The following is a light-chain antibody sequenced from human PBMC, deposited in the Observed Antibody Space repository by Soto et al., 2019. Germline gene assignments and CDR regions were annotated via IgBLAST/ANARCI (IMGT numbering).Light chain of an antibody. J-gene: IGKJ5*01. Sequence: EIVMTQSPATLSVSPGERATLSCRASQSVSSNLAWYQQKPGQAPRLLIYGASTRATGIPARFSGSGSGTDFTLTISSLEPEDFAVYYCQQRSNWPYFGQGTRLE. CDR3: QQRSNWPY. CDR1: QSVSSN. CDR2: GAS. V-gene: IGKV3-11*01.